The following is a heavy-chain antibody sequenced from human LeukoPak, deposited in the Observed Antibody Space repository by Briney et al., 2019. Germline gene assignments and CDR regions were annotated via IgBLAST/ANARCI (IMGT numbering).Heavy chain of an antibody. CDR2: TRNKTNSYTS. V-gene: IGHV3-72*01. CDR3: ARASSGYGN. J-gene: IGHJ4*02. D-gene: IGHD3-22*01. Sequence: GGSLRLSCAASGFTFSDHYMDWVRQAPGKGLEWVGRTRNKTNSYTSEYAASVKGIFTISRDDSKNSLYLQMNSLKTEDTAVYYCARASSGYGNWGQGTLVTVSS. CDR1: GFTFSDHY.